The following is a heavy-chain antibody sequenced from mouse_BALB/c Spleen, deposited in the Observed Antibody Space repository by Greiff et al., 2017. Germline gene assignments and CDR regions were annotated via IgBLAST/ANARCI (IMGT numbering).Heavy chain of an antibody. Sequence: QVQLKESGPGLVQPSQSPSITCTVSGFSFTRYGVHWVRQSPGKGLEWLGVIWSGGSTDYNAAFISRLSISKDNSKSQVFFKMNRLQANDAAIYYCATNDYAGAWFAYWGQGTLVTVSA. J-gene: IGHJ3*01. CDR3: ATNDYAGAWFAY. CDR1: GFSFTRYG. CDR2: IWSGGST. V-gene: IGHV2-2*02. D-gene: IGHD2-4*01.